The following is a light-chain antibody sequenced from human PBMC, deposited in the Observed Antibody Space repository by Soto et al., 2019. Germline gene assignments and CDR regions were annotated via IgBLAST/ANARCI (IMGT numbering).Light chain of an antibody. CDR2: DDT. V-gene: IGLV2-23*01. J-gene: IGLJ1*01. Sequence: QSALTQPASVSGSPGQSITISCTGTSSDVGSYDLVSWYQQPPGKAPKLMIYDDTKRPSGISTRFSGSKSGNAASLTISGLQAEDEADYYCCSYAGSGTFVFGTGTKLTVL. CDR3: CSYAGSGTFV. CDR1: SSDVGSYDL.